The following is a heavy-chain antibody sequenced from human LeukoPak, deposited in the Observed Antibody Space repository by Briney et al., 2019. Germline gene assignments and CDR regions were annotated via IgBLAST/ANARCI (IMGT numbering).Heavy chain of an antibody. CDR1: GFTFSNYA. D-gene: IGHD3-3*01. Sequence: GGSLRLSCAASGFTFSNYAVNWIRQAPGKGLKWVSVISGSGSGIYYTDSVKGRFTISRDNSKNTLYLQMNSLRAEDTAVYYCAMGATSWSGYSFPKIFQHWGRGTLVTVSS. CDR3: AMGATSWSGYSFPKIFQH. J-gene: IGHJ1*01. CDR2: ISGSGSGI. V-gene: IGHV3-23*01.